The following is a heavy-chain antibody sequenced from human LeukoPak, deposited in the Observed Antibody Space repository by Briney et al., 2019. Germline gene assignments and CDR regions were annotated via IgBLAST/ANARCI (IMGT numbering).Heavy chain of an antibody. D-gene: IGHD4-11*01. J-gene: IGHJ3*02. V-gene: IGHV1-2*02. Sequence: ASVKVSCKTSGYTFTDYYMHWVRQAPGQGLEWMGWINPSSGGTNFAQKFQGRGTMTRDTSISTAYMELSSLKSDDTAVYYCARDPRTTKNAFDIWGQRTMVTVSS. CDR2: INPSSGGT. CDR3: ARDPRTTKNAFDI. CDR1: GYTFTDYY.